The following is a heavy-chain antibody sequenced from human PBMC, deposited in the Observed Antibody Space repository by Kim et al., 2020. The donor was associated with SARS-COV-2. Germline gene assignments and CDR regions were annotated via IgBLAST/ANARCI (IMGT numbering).Heavy chain of an antibody. CDR3: TTEWYYYNSSGYYWGNYYGIDV. D-gene: IGHD3-22*01. CDR1: GFVFRNAW. V-gene: IGHV3-15*01. CDR2: IKSKADGGTT. Sequence: GGSLRLSCAASGFVFRNAWMSWVRQAPGEGLGWVGRIKSKADGGTTDYAAPVKGRFTVSRDDSKDTLYLQMNSLKTEDTAVYYCTTEWYYYNSSGYYWGNYYGIDVWGQGTTVTVSS. J-gene: IGHJ6*02.